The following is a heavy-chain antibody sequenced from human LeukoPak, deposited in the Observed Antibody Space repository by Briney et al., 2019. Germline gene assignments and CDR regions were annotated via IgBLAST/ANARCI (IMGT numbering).Heavy chain of an antibody. J-gene: IGHJ6*04. CDR1: GYTFTSYA. Sequence: ASVKVSGKASGYTFTSYAINWVRQAPGQGLEWMGWINTNTGNPVYAQGFTGRFVFSLDTSVTTAYLQISSLKAEDTAFYYCARRSMVQHLDVWGKGTTVTVSS. V-gene: IGHV7-4-1*02. D-gene: IGHD3-10*01. CDR3: ARRSMVQHLDV. CDR2: INTNTGNP.